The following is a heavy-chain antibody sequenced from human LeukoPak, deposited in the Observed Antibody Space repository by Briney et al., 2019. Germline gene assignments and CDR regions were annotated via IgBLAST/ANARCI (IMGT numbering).Heavy chain of an antibody. J-gene: IGHJ4*02. CDR1: GFTFSSYA. CDR3: AKDWGSTALYYFDS. Sequence: GGSLRLSCATSGFTFSSYAMSWVRQAPGKGLEWVSAISGRGLSTYYADSVRGRFPISSDNPKNTLYLQMNGLRAEDTAVYYCAKDWGSTALYYFDSWGQGTLVTVSS. V-gene: IGHV3-23*01. CDR2: ISGRGLST. D-gene: IGHD3-16*01.